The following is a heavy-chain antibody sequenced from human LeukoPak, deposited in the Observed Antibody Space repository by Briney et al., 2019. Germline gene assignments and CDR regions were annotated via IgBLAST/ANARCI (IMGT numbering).Heavy chain of an antibody. Sequence: SRVTVSIDTSKNQFSLKLASVTAADTAVYYCARDLGRVANDYYFDSWGQGTLVTVSS. D-gene: IGHD4/OR15-4a*01. CDR3: ARDLGRVANDYYFDS. V-gene: IGHV4-39*07. J-gene: IGHJ4*02.